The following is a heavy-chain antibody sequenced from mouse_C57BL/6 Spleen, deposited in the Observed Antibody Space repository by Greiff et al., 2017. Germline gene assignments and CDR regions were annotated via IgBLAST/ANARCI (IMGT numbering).Heavy chain of an antibody. J-gene: IGHJ4*01. CDR2: IKYDGSSN. V-gene: IGHV5-16*01. CDR3: AREDYGTLYAMDY. CDR1: GFTFSDYY. Sequence: EVQLVESEGGLVQPGSSMKLSCTASGFTFSDYYMAWVRQVPEKGLEWVANIKYDGSSNYYLDSLKSRFIISSDNAKNILYLKMSSLKSEDTATYYCAREDYGTLYAMDYWGQGTSVTVSS. D-gene: IGHD1-1*01.